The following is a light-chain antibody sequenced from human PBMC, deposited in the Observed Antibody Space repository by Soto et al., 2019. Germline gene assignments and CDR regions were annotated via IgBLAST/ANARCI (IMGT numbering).Light chain of an antibody. CDR2: EVN. V-gene: IGLV2-8*01. CDR1: SSDVGGYNF. Sequence: QSALTQPPSASGSPGQSVTISCTGTSSDVGGYNFVSWFQQNPGKAPKLIIYEVNKRPSGVPDRFSGSKSGNTASLTVSGLQAEDEADYYCNSYAGSNNFVLFGGGTKLTVL. J-gene: IGLJ2*01. CDR3: NSYAGSNNFVL.